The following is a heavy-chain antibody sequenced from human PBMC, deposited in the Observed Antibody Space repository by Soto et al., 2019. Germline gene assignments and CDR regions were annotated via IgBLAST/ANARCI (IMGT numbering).Heavy chain of an antibody. D-gene: IGHD6-19*01. V-gene: IGHV3-9*01. J-gene: IGHJ4*02. Sequence: EVQLVESGGGLVQPGRSLRLSCAASGFTFDDYAMHWVRQAPGKGLEWVSGISWNSGSIGYADSVKGRFTISRDNAKNSLYLQMNSLRAEDTALDYCAKDYSGWYAYFDYWGQGTLVTVSS. CDR2: ISWNSGSI. CDR1: GFTFDDYA. CDR3: AKDYSGWYAYFDY.